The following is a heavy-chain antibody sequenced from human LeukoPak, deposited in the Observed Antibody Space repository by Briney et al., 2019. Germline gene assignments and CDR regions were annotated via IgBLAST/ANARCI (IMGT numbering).Heavy chain of an antibody. Sequence: SETLSLTCTVSGGSISSYYWSWIRQPPGKGLEWIGYIYYSGSTNYNPSLKSRVTISVDTSKNQFSLKLSSVTAADTAVYYCARGPYCSGGSCYSDYYYYYYMDVWGKGTTVTVS. CDR2: IYYSGST. D-gene: IGHD2-15*01. CDR1: GGSISSYY. CDR3: ARGPYCSGGSCYSDYYYYYYMDV. J-gene: IGHJ6*03. V-gene: IGHV4-59*01.